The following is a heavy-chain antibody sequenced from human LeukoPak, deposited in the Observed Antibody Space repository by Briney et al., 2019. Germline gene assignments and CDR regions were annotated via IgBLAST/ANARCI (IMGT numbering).Heavy chain of an antibody. V-gene: IGHV4-4*07. CDR2: IYTSGST. D-gene: IGHD3-16*01. CDR3: AREDPVSRHGGFVPS. Sequence: SETLSLTCTVSGGSISSYHWTWIRQPAGKGLEWIGRIYTSGSTNYNPSLKSRVTMSVDMSKNQFSLKLISVTAADTAVYYCAREDPVSRHGGFVPSWGQGTLVTVSS. J-gene: IGHJ5*02. CDR1: GGSISSYH.